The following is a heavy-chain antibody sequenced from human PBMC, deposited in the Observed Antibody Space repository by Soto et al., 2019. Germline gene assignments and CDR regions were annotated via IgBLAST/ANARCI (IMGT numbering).Heavy chain of an antibody. CDR2: IYFTGST. CDR3: AREDSSGWYY. Sequence: QVQLQESGPGLVKPSETLSLTCTVSGGSISSYYWSWIRQPPGKGLQWIGYIYFTGSTNYNPSLKXXVXIXXDTPTKQFSLKLRSVTAADTAVYYCAREDSSGWYYWGQGTLVTVSS. D-gene: IGHD6-19*01. CDR1: GGSISSYY. V-gene: IGHV4-59*01. J-gene: IGHJ4*02.